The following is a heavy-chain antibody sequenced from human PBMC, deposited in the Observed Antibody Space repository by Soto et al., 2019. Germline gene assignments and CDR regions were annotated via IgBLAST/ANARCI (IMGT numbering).Heavy chain of an antibody. CDR2: IIPIFGTA. CDR1: GGTFSSYA. CDR3: ARDRLYDSSGYYYPNGYYYGMDV. Sequence: VASVKVSCKASGGTFSSYAISWVRQAPGQGLEWMGGIIPIFGTANYAQKFQGRVTITADKSTSTAYMELSSLRSEDTAVYYCARDRLYDSSGYYYPNGYYYGMDVWGQGTTVTVSS. D-gene: IGHD3-22*01. V-gene: IGHV1-69*06. J-gene: IGHJ6*02.